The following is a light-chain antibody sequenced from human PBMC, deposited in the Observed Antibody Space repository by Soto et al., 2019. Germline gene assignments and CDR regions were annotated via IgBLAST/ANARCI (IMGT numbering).Light chain of an antibody. Sequence: DIQMNQSQSSLAASVVERVTIACRASQGIRNDLGWYQQKPGKAPNLLIYKASSLESGVPSRFSGSGSGTEFTVTISSLQPEDFATYYCQQFNSYPWTFGQGTKVDIK. CDR3: QQFNSYPWT. J-gene: IGKJ1*01. V-gene: IGKV1-17*01. CDR1: QGIRND. CDR2: KAS.